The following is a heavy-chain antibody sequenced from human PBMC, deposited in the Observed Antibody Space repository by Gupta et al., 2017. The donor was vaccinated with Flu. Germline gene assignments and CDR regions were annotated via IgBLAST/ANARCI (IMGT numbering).Heavy chain of an antibody. CDR1: AYTFTSYG. J-gene: IGHJ4*02. CDR3: ARSHDYYESSGYLRQPFDH. V-gene: IGHV1-18*01. CDR2: ISAYNGNT. Sequence: QVQLVQSGAEVKKPLASVKVSCKASAYTFTSYGISWVRQAPGQGLAWMGGISAYNGNTKYAQKLQGRVTMTTDTSTSTADMELRSRRAEDTAVYYGARSHDYYESSGYLRQPFDHWGQGTLVTVSS. D-gene: IGHD3-22*01.